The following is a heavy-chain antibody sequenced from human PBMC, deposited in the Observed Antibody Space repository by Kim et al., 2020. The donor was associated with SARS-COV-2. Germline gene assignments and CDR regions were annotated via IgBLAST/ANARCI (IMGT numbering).Heavy chain of an antibody. J-gene: IGHJ4*02. V-gene: IGHV3-30*04. CDR3: AREGHASGTMGDFDY. CDR1: GFTFSSYA. Sequence: GGSLRLSCLASGFTFSSYAMSWIRQAPGKGPEWVAVTSSDGSIIYYADSVKGRFTISRANSRNTLYLDMDSLSAQDTAIYYCAREGHASGTMGDFDYWGQGTLVTVSS. CDR2: TSSDGSII. D-gene: IGHD3-10*01.